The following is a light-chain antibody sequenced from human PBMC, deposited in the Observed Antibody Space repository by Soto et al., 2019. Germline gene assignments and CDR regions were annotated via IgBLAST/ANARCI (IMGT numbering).Light chain of an antibody. Sequence: EIVVTQSPGTLSLSPGERATLSCRASQSVSSSYLAWYQQKPGQAPRLLIYGASSRATGIPDRFSGSGSGRDFTLTISRLEPEDFAVYYCQQYGSSPLAFGQGTKVAIK. CDR1: QSVSSSY. CDR2: GAS. CDR3: QQYGSSPLA. V-gene: IGKV3-20*01. J-gene: IGKJ1*01.